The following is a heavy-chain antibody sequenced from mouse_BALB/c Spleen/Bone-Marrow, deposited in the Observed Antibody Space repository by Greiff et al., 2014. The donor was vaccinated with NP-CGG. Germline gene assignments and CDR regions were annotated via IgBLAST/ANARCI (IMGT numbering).Heavy chain of an antibody. D-gene: IGHD1-1*01. CDR2: IGVGGTYT. CDR3: ARPFTTVVATVFAY. V-gene: IGHV5-6*01. CDR1: GFTFSGFG. Sequence: EVNLVESGGDLVKPGGSLKLSCAASGFTFSGFGMSWVRQSPDKRLEWVATIGVGGTYTYYPDSVKGRFTISRDNAKNTLYLRMSSLKSEDTAMYYCARPFTTVVATVFAYWGQGTLVTVSA. J-gene: IGHJ3*01.